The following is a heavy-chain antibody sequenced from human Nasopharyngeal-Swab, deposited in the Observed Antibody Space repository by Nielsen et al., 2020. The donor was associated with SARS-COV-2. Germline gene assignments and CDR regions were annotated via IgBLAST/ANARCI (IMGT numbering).Heavy chain of an antibody. Sequence: GGSLRLSCAASGFTFSSYDMHWVRQATGKGLEWVSAIGTAGDTYYPDSVKGRFTISRENAKNSLYLQMNSLRAGDTAVYYCARSKRSIGYCSSTSCYDVDYFDYWGQGTLVTVSS. CDR3: ARSKRSIGYCSSTSCYDVDYFDY. CDR2: IGTAGDT. CDR1: GFTFSSYD. V-gene: IGHV3-13*01. D-gene: IGHD2-2*01. J-gene: IGHJ4*02.